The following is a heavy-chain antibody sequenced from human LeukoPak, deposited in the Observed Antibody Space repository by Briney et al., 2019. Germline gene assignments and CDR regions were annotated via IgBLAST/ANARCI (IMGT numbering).Heavy chain of an antibody. D-gene: IGHD3-22*01. CDR2: MRNDGSTE. Sequence: PGGSLRLSCTTSGFTFSGCGTHCARHSPGKGMECVPYMRNDGSTEYYSESVNGRFTISIANSKNTLYLAMKSLRREDKAVYYCAKGYDSSGFYLDSWGQGTLVTVSS. CDR3: AKGYDSSGFYLDS. CDR1: GFTFSGCG. J-gene: IGHJ4*02. V-gene: IGHV3-30*02.